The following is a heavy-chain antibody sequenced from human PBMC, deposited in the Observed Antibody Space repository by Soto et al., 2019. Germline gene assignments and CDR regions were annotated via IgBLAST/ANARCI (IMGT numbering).Heavy chain of an antibody. CDR1: GFTFSGSA. CDR2: IRSKANSYAT. V-gene: IGHV3-73*01. Sequence: GGSLRLSCAASGFTFSGSAMHWVRQASGKGLEWVGRIRSKANSYATAYAASVKGRFTISRDDSKNTAYLQMNSLKTEDTAVYYCTRHRQLYMDVWGKGTTVTVSS. CDR3: TRHRQLYMDV. D-gene: IGHD6-13*01. J-gene: IGHJ6*03.